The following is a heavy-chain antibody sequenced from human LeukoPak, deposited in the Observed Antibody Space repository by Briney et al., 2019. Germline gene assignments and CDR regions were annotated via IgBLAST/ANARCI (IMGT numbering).Heavy chain of an antibody. CDR1: GYTFTSYD. D-gene: IGHD3-10*01. Sequence: GASVKVSCKASGYTFTSYDINWVRQATGQGLEWMGWMNPNSGNTGYAQKFQGRVTMTEDTSTDTAYMELSSLRSEDTAVYYCATWVGSYLGGTFDYWGQGTLVTVSS. CDR3: ATWVGSYLGGTFDY. CDR2: MNPNSGNT. J-gene: IGHJ4*02. V-gene: IGHV1-8*01.